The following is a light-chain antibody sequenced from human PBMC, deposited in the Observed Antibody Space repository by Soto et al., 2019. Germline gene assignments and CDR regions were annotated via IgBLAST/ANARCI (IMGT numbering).Light chain of an antibody. CDR3: QEFASN. CDR2: GAS. J-gene: IGKJ4*01. V-gene: IGKV3-20*01. CDR1: HSMSNSN. Sequence: IVLTQSPGTLSLSPGDRATLSCRASHSMSNSNLAWYQHKPGQAPRLLIYGASNRATGIPDRFSGSGSGTDFILTITRLEPEDFAVYYCQEFASNFGGGTKVEIK.